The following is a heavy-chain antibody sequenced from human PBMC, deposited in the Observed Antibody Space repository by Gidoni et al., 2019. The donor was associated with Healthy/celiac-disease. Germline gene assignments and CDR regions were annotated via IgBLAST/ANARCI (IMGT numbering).Heavy chain of an antibody. Sequence: EVQLVESGGGLVKPGGSLRLSCAASGFTFSSYSMNWVRQAPGKGLEWVSSISSSSSYISYADSVKGRFTISRDNAKNSLYLQMNSLRAEDTAVYYCRHSYYYYGMDVWGQGTTVTVSS. J-gene: IGHJ6*02. V-gene: IGHV3-21*01. CDR2: ISSSSSYI. CDR3: RHSYYYYGMDV. CDR1: GFTFSSYS.